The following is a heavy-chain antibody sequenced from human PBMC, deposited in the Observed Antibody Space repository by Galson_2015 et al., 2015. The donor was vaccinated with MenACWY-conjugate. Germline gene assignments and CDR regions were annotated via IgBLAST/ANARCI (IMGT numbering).Heavy chain of an antibody. D-gene: IGHD1-26*01. CDR1: GFTFSSCA. CDR2: ITGSGGRR. V-gene: IGHV3-23*01. CDR3: ERGLGTGSFSELDS. Sequence: SLRLSCAASGFTFSSCAMSWVRQAAGKGLEWVSVITGSGGRRFYAASVKGRFTISRDNSKNTVYLQMNSLRAEDTAVYFCERGLGTGSFSELDSWGQGILVTVSS. J-gene: IGHJ4*02.